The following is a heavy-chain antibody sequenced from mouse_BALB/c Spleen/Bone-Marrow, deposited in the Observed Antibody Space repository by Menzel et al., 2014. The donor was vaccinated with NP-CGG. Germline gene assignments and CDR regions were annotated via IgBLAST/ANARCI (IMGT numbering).Heavy chain of an antibody. J-gene: IGHJ3*01. CDR1: GYTFTSYW. D-gene: IGHD3-3*01. V-gene: IGHV1S81*02. CDR2: INPSNGRT. CDR3: ARGDGFAWFAY. Sequence: QVQLQQSGAELVKPGASVQLSCKASGYTFTSYWMHWVKQRPGQGLEWIGEINPSNGRTNYNEKFKSKATLTVDKFSSTAYMQLSSLTYEDSAVYYCARGDGFAWFAYWGQGTLVTVSA.